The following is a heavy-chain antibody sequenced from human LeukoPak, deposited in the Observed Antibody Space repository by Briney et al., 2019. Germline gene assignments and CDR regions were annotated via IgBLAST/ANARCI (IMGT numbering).Heavy chain of an antibody. CDR1: GYTFTGYY. J-gene: IGHJ4*02. CDR3: ARAVTAANFDY. Sequence: GASVKVSCKASGYTFTGYYMHWVRQAPGQGLEWMGWINPNSGGTNYAQKFQGRVTMTRDTSTSTVYMELSSLRSGDTAVYYCARAVTAANFDYWGQGTLVTVSS. CDR2: INPNSGGT. V-gene: IGHV1-2*02. D-gene: IGHD2-21*02.